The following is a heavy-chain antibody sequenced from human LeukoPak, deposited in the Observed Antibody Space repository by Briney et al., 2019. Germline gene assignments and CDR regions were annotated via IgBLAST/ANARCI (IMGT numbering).Heavy chain of an antibody. CDR2: INPNNGGT. V-gene: IGHV1-2*02. Sequence: ASVKVSCKASGYIFTVYSMHWVRQAPGQGLEWMGWINPNNGGTKYAQKFQGRVTMTRDTSMSTVYMELNRLRSDDTAVYYCARDYSGSYFYGLWGQGTLVTVSS. CDR3: ARDYSGSYFYGL. CDR1: GYIFTVYS. J-gene: IGHJ4*02. D-gene: IGHD1-26*01.